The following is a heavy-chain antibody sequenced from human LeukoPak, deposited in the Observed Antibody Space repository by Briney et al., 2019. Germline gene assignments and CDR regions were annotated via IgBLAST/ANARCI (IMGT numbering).Heavy chain of an antibody. CDR3: ARGASGLFFDY. D-gene: IGHD3-10*01. CDR1: GGSFSGYY. J-gene: IGHJ4*02. V-gene: IGHV4-34*01. CDR2: INHSGST. Sequence: PSETLSLTCAVYGGSFSGYYWSWIRQPPGKGLERIGEINHSGSTNYNPSLKSRVTISVDTSKNQFSLKLSSVTAADTAVYYCARGASGLFFDYWGQGTLVTVSS.